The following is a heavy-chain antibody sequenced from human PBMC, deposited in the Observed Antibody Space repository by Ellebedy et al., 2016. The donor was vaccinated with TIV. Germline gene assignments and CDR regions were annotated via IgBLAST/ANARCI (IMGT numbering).Heavy chain of an antibody. CDR1: GYTFTNFN. V-gene: IGHV1-8*01. Sequence: AASVKVSCKASGYTFTNFNINWVRQASGQGLEWMGLINPKSGDTVYSQKFQGRVTMTTNTPMNTAYMHLTSLRSEDTAVNFCTRGGTMGEYKGFDPWGRGTLVIVSS. CDR3: TRGGTMGEYKGFDP. D-gene: IGHD1-1*01. J-gene: IGHJ5*02. CDR2: INPKSGDT.